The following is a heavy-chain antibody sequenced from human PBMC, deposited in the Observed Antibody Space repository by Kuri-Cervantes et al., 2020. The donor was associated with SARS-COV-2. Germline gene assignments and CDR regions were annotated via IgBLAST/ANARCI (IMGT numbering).Heavy chain of an antibody. CDR3: ARGPAHDFRSGYRFDY. CDR2: INHSGST. CDR1: GGSFSGYY. D-gene: IGHD3-3*01. V-gene: IGHV4-34*01. Sequence: GSLRLSCAVYGGSFSGYYWSWIRQPPGKGLEWIGEINHSGSTNYNPSLKSRVTISVDTSKNQFSLKLSSVTAADTAVYYCARGPAHDFRSGYRFDYWGQGTLVTVSS. J-gene: IGHJ4*02.